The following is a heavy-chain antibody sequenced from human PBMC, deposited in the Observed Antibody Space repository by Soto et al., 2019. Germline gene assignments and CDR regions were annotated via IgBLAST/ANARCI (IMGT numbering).Heavy chain of an antibody. CDR2: IIPILGIA. V-gene: IGHV1-69*02. Sequence: QVQLVQSGAEVKKPGSSVKVSCKASGGTFSSYTISWVRQAPGQGLEWMGRIIPILGIANYAQKFQGRVTITADKSTSTVYMERSSLRSEDTAVYYCAGGGYYDFWSGYFWFDPWCQGTLVTVSS. J-gene: IGHJ5*02. D-gene: IGHD3-3*01. CDR3: AGGGYYDFWSGYFWFDP. CDR1: GGTFSSYT.